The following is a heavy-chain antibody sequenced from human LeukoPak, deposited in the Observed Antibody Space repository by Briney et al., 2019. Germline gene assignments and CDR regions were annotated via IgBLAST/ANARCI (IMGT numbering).Heavy chain of an antibody. V-gene: IGHV1-69*01. J-gene: IGHJ4*02. CDR3: ARGGDYDYVWGSYRYIDY. CDR2: IIPIFGTA. CDR1: GGTFSSYA. Sequence: SSVKVSCXASGGTFSSYAISWVRQAPGQGLEWMGGIIPIFGTANYAQKFQGRVTITADESTSTAYMELSSLRSEDTAVYYCARGGDYDYVWGSYRYIDYWGQGTLVTVSS. D-gene: IGHD3-16*02.